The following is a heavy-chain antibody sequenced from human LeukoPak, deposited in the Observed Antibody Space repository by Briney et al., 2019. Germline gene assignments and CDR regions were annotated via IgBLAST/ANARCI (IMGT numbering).Heavy chain of an antibody. Sequence: GASVKVSCKASGYTFTGYYMHWVRQAPGQGLEWMGWISAYNGNTNYAQKLQGRVTMTTDTSTSTAYMELRSLRSDDTAVYYCARVLNEGSSSSWYEREGYYYYGMDVWGQGTTVTVSS. CDR2: ISAYNGNT. CDR1: GYTFTGYY. D-gene: IGHD6-13*01. J-gene: IGHJ6*02. V-gene: IGHV1-18*04. CDR3: ARVLNEGSSSSWYEREGYYYYGMDV.